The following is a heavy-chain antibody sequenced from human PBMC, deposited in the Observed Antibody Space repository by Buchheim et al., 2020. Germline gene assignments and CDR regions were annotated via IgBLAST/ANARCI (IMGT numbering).Heavy chain of an antibody. D-gene: IGHD1-26*01. Sequence: EVQLLESGGGLVQPGGSLRLSCAASGFTFSSYAMSWVRQAPGKGLEWVSAISGSGGSTYYADSGKGRFTISRDTSKNTLYLQMNSLRAEDTAVYYCAKNLGGSYYPQNGMDVWGQGTT. V-gene: IGHV3-23*01. J-gene: IGHJ6*02. CDR1: GFTFSSYA. CDR3: AKNLGGSYYPQNGMDV. CDR2: ISGSGGST.